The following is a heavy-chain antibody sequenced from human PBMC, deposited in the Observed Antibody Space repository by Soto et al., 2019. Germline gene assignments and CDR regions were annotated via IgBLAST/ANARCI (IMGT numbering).Heavy chain of an antibody. CDR1: GFTFSSYA. Sequence: GGSLRLSCAASGFTFSSYAMSWVRQAPGKGLEWVSAISGSGGSTYYADSVKGRFTISRDNSKNTLYLQMNSLRAEDTAVYYCAKDFMRGYGSGSYYHPGRDYYYGMDVWSQGTTVTVSS. J-gene: IGHJ6*02. CDR2: ISGSGGST. D-gene: IGHD3-10*01. CDR3: AKDFMRGYGSGSYYHPGRDYYYGMDV. V-gene: IGHV3-23*01.